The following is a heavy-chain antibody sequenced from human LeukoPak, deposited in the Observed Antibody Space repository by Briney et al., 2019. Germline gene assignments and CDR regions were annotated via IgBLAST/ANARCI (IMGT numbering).Heavy chain of an antibody. Sequence: GGSLRLSCAASGFTFSNAWMSWVRQAPGKGLEWVSAISGSGGSTYYADSVKGRFTISRDNSKNTLYLQMNSLRAEDTAVYYCARVGCGGDCYADAFDIWGQGTMVTVSS. D-gene: IGHD2-21*02. CDR2: ISGSGGST. CDR3: ARVGCGGDCYADAFDI. J-gene: IGHJ3*02. V-gene: IGHV3-23*01. CDR1: GFTFSNAW.